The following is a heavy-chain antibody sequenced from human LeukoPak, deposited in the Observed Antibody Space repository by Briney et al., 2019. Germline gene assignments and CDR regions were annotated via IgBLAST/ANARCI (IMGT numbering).Heavy chain of an antibody. CDR2: SNSDESVT. CDR3: ARRVEKGSIRETQFGMDV. CDR1: GFTFSSYW. D-gene: IGHD5-24*01. J-gene: IGHJ6*02. V-gene: IGHV3-74*01. Sequence: GGSLRLSCAASGFTFSSYWMHWVRQAPGKGLGWVSRSNSDESVTVYADSVKGRFTISRDNAKNTLYLQMNSLRAEDTAVYYCARRVEKGSIRETQFGMDVWGQGTTVTVSS.